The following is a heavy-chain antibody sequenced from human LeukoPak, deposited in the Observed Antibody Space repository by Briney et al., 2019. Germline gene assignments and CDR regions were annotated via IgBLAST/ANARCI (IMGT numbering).Heavy chain of an antibody. CDR2: IYYSGST. V-gene: IGHV4-39*07. CDR1: GGSISSYY. CDR3: ARVQPDYYYMDV. J-gene: IGHJ6*03. Sequence: SETLSLTCTISGGSISSYYWGWIRQPPGKGLEWIGSIYYSGSTYYNPSLKSRVTISVDTSKNQFSLKLSSVTAADTAVYYCARVQPDYYYMDVWGKGTTVTVSS.